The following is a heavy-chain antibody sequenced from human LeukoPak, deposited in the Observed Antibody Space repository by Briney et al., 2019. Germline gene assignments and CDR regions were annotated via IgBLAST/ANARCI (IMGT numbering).Heavy chain of an antibody. Sequence: GASVKVSCKASGYSFTGYYMHWVRQAPGQGLEWMGWINPYNDDRKYAQKFQGRVTMTSDTSISTAYMELSRLRSDDTAVYYCARDNSAISDCSSASCFHFNYWGQGTLVTVSS. CDR2: INPYNDDR. CDR1: GYSFTGYY. J-gene: IGHJ4*02. V-gene: IGHV1-2*02. CDR3: ARDNSAISDCSSASCFHFNY. D-gene: IGHD2-2*01.